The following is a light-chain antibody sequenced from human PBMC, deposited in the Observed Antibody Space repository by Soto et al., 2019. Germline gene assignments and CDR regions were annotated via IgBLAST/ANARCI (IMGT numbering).Light chain of an antibody. V-gene: IGLV2-23*01. J-gene: IGLJ3*02. CDR3: CSYAGSSTRV. CDR2: EGS. Sequence: QSALTQPASVPGSPGQSITISCTGTSSDVSWYQQHPGKAPKLMIYEGSKRPSGVSNRFYGSKSGNTASLTISGLQAEDEADYYCCSYAGSSTRVFGGGTKLTVL. CDR1: SSDV.